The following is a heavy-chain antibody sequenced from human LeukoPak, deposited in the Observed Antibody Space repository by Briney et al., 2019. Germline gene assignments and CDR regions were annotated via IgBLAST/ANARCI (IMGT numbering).Heavy chain of an antibody. V-gene: IGHV1-69*04. CDR2: IIPIVGIA. CDR3: ASSRELRDTPHADSSTNDYYYYGMDV. Sequence: SVKVSCKASGGTFSSYAISWVRQAPGQGLEWMGRIIPIVGIANYAQKFQGRVTITADKSTSTAYMELSSLRSEDTAVYYCASSRELRDTPHADSSTNDYYYYGMDVWGQGTTVTVSS. CDR1: GGTFSSYA. J-gene: IGHJ6*02. D-gene: IGHD1-26*01.